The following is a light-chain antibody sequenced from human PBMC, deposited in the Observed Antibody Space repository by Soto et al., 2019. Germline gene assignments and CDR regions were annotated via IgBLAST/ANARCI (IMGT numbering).Light chain of an antibody. V-gene: IGKV4-1*01. CDR2: CAS. CDR3: QQYYSSPPT. J-gene: IGKJ1*01. Sequence: DIVMTQSPDSLAVSLGERATINCKSSQSVLYSSNNKNYLAWYQQKPGQPPKLLIYCASTREFGVPDRFSGSGSGTDFTLTISSLQAEDVAVYYCQQYYSSPPTFGQGTKVEIK. CDR1: QSVLYSSNNKNY.